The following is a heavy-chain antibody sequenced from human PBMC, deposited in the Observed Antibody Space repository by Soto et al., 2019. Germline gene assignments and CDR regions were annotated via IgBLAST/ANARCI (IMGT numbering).Heavy chain of an antibody. D-gene: IGHD3-3*01. J-gene: IGHJ4*02. CDR1: GVTFSTFSSYA. CDR2: IIPVFGTA. CDR3: AIEKYDFWSGYYPSPLDY. V-gene: IGHV1-69*13. Sequence: SVKVSCTASGVTFSTFSSYAITWVRQAPGQGLEWMGGIIPVFGTANYAQKFQGRVTIIADESTSTAYMELSSLRSEDTAVYYCAIEKYDFWSGYYPSPLDYWGQGTLVTVSS.